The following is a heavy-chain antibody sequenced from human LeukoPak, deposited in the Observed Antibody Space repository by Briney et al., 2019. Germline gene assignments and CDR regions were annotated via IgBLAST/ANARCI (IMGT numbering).Heavy chain of an antibody. D-gene: IGHD3-3*01. CDR2: IYSSGNT. V-gene: IGHV4-61*05. Sequence: SETLSLTCTVSGGSISSSSYYWGWIRQTPGKGLEWIGSIYSSGNTNYNPSLKSRVTISVDTSKNQFSLMLTSVTAADTAVYYCARGVVITGLDYWGQGTLVTVSS. CDR1: GGSISSSSYY. CDR3: ARGVVITGLDY. J-gene: IGHJ4*02.